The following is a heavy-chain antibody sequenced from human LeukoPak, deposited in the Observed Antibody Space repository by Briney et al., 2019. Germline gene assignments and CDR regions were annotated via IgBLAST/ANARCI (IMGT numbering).Heavy chain of an antibody. J-gene: IGHJ4*02. CDR1: GITFSSYG. D-gene: IGHD4/OR15-4a*01. CDR3: ARRAGAYSRPYDY. CDR2: ISSTGGTT. Sequence: GGSLRLSCAASGITFSSYGMSWVRQAPGKGLEWVSSISSTGGTTYYADSVKGRFTISRDNSKNTLYLQMNSLRAEDTAVYYCARRAGAYSRPYDYWGQGTLVTVSS. V-gene: IGHV3-23*01.